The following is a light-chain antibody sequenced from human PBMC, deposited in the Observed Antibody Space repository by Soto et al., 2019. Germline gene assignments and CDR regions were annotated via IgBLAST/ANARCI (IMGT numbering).Light chain of an antibody. V-gene: IGKV3-11*01. CDR1: QSVSSD. CDR2: DAS. Sequence: ATLFLSQGERAALCCRASQSVSSDVAWYQQKPGQAPRLLIYDASNRATGIPARFSGSGSGTDFTLTISSLEPEDFAVYYCQQRNNWPPITFGQGTRLEIK. CDR3: QQRNNWPPIT. J-gene: IGKJ5*01.